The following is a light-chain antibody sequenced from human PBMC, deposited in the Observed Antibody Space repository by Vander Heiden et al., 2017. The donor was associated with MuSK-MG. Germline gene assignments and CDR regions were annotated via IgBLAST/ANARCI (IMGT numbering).Light chain of an antibody. V-gene: IGKV3D-15*01. J-gene: IGKJ4*01. CDR3: QQYKNWPLT. CDR2: GAS. Sequence: EIVMTQSPATLSVSPGERATLSCRASQSVSSNLAWYQQKPCQAPRLLIYGASTRATGIPARFSGSGSGTEFTLTISSLHSEDFAVYYCQQYKNWPLTFGGGTKVEIK. CDR1: QSVSSN.